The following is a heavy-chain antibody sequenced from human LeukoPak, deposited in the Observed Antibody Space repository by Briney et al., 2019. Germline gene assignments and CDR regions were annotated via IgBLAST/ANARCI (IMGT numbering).Heavy chain of an antibody. CDR2: IYYSGST. J-gene: IGHJ4*02. CDR3: AREGEIAAAGTFRH. CDR1: GGSISSGDYY. V-gene: IGHV4-30-4*08. Sequence: SETLSLTCTVSGGSISSGDYYWSWIRQPPGKGLEWIGYIYYSGSTYYNPSLKSRVTISVDTSKSQFSLKLSSVTAADTAVYYCAREGEIAAAGTFRHWGQGTLVTVSS. D-gene: IGHD6-13*01.